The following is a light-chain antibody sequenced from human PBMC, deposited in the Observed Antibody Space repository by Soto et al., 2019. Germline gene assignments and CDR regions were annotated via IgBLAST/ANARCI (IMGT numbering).Light chain of an antibody. CDR1: SSDVGGYNY. V-gene: IGLV2-14*03. Sequence: QSALTQPASVSGSPGQSITISCTGTSSDVGGYNYVSWYQHHPGKAPKLMIYDVSNRPSGVSNRFSGSKSGNTASLTISGLQAEDEADYYCISYTSSSTLLFGTGTKVTVL. CDR3: ISYTSSSTLL. J-gene: IGLJ1*01. CDR2: DVS.